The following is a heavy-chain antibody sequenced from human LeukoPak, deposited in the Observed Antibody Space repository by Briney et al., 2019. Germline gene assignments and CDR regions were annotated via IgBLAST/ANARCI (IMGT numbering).Heavy chain of an antibody. CDR1: GFTFSSFA. Sequence: GGSLRLSCVASGFTFSSFAMSWVRQAPGKGLEWVSAISGSGGSTYYADSVKGRFTISRDNSKNTLYLQMNSLRAEDTAVYYCAKVRRGAAMALDAFDIWGQGTMVTVSS. CDR3: AKVRRGAAMALDAFDI. D-gene: IGHD5-18*01. V-gene: IGHV3-23*01. CDR2: ISGSGGST. J-gene: IGHJ3*02.